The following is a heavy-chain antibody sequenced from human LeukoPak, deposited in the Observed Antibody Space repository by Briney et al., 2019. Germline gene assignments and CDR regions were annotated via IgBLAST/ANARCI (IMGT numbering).Heavy chain of an antibody. CDR3: ARYYRDGYNYDY. CDR1: GGSISSYY. J-gene: IGHJ4*02. Sequence: PSETLSLTCTVSGGSISSYYWSWIRQPPGKGLEWIGYIYYSGSTNYNPSLKSRVTISVDTSKNQFSLKLSSVTAADTAVYYCARYYRDGYNYDYWGQGTLVTVSS. V-gene: IGHV4-59*08. CDR2: IYYSGST. D-gene: IGHD5-24*01.